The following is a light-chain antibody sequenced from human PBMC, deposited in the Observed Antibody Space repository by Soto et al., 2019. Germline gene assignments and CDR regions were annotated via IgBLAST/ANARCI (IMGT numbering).Light chain of an antibody. CDR3: QQYVSWT. CDR2: GTS. Sequence: EIVLTQSPGTLSVSPGERATLSCRASQTISSNYLAWYQQKPGQAPSLLIYGTSSRATGIPDRFSGSGSGPDFTLTISRLEPDDSAIYYCQQYVSWTFGQGAKVEIK. J-gene: IGKJ1*01. CDR1: QTISSNY. V-gene: IGKV3-20*01.